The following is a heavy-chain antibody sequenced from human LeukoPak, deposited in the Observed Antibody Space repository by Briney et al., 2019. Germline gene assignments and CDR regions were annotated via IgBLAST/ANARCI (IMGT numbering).Heavy chain of an antibody. Sequence: PSQTLSLTCTVSGGSINSGAYYWSWIRQHPGKGLEWLGYIYDSGTTYYNPSLKSRVTISRDTSKNQFSLKLSSVTAADTAVYYCARSLKNSYGYFDYWGQGTLVTVSS. V-gene: IGHV4-31*03. CDR1: GGSINSGAYY. CDR3: ARSLKNSYGYFDY. D-gene: IGHD5-18*01. CDR2: IYDSGTT. J-gene: IGHJ4*02.